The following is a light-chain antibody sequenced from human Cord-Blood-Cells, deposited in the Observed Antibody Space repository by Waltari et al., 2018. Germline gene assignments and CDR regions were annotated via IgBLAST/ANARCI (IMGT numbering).Light chain of an antibody. CDR3: QQYYSYPLT. J-gene: IGKJ4*01. CDR2: AAS. Sequence: AIRMTQSPSSFSASTGERVTITCRASQGISSYLAWYQQKPGKAPKLLIYAASTLQSGVPSSFSGSGSGADFTLTISCLQSEDFATYYCQQYYSYPLTFGGGTKVEIK. CDR1: QGISSY. V-gene: IGKV1-8*01.